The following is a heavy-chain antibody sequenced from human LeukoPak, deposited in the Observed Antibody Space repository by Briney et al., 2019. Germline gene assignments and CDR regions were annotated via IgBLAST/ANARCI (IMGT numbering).Heavy chain of an antibody. J-gene: IGHJ4*02. V-gene: IGHV3-23*01. Sequence: PGGSLRLSCEAAGFTLSSYAMSWVRQAPGKGLEWVSVISGSGDSTDYADSVKGRFTSSRDNSKNTLYLQMNSLRAEDTAVYYCAKHTSITYAHFDYWGQGTLVTVSS. CDR2: ISGSGDST. D-gene: IGHD2-2*01. CDR1: GFTLSSYA. CDR3: AKHTSITYAHFDY.